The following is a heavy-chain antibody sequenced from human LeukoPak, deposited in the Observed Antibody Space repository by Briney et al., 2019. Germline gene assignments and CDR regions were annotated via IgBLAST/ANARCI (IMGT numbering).Heavy chain of an antibody. CDR2: IYYSGST. Sequence: GSLRLSCAASGFTFSSYSMNWVRQPPGKGLEWIGYIYYSGSTNYNPSLKSRVTISVDTSKNQFSLKLSSVTAADTAVYYCARRGSGSWWVFDYWGQGTLVTVSS. CDR3: ARRGSGSWWVFDY. V-gene: IGHV4-59*01. D-gene: IGHD6-19*01. J-gene: IGHJ4*02. CDR1: GFTFSSYS.